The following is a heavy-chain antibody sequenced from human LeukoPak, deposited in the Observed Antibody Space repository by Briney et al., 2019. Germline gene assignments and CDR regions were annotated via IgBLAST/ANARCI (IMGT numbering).Heavy chain of an antibody. CDR1: GGSISRHY. D-gene: IGHD4-17*01. V-gene: IGHV4-59*08. J-gene: IGHJ3*02. CDR3: ARLLNNDNAGDSDTFDM. Sequence: SETLSLTCSVSGGSISRHYWSWIRQPPGKELEWIGYISYTGSTRYNPSFQSRVTISLDTSKTHFSLKLTSVTAADTAVYYCARLLNNDNAGDSDTFDMWGPGTMVTVSS. CDR2: ISYTGST.